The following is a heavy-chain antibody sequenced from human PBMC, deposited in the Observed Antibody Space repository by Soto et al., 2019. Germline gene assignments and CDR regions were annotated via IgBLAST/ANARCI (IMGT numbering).Heavy chain of an antibody. V-gene: IGHV1-18*01. J-gene: IGHJ6*02. Sequence: QVYLEQSGAEVKKPGASVKVTCKATGYTFWNFGISWVRQAPGQGLEWMGWISPYNDNTNSAQKFQDRVTMTTDTSTSTAYMELRSLRSDDTAVYYCARLPTSGYHTHYYYGMDVWGQGTMVTVSS. D-gene: IGHD3-22*01. CDR1: GYTFWNFG. CDR3: ARLPTSGYHTHYYYGMDV. CDR2: ISPYNDNT.